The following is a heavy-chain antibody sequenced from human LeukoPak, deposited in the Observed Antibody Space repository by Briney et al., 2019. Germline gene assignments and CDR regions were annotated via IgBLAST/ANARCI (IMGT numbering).Heavy chain of an antibody. CDR2: ISGSGGST. D-gene: IGHD3-3*01. V-gene: IGHV3-23*01. J-gene: IGHJ4*02. Sequence: PGGSLRLSCAASGFTFSSYDMSWVRQAPGKGLEWVSAISGSGGSTYYADSVKGRFTISRDNSKNTLYLQMNSLRAEDTAVYYCAKVRSSTIFGRPDYWGQGTLVTVSS. CDR3: AKVRSSTIFGRPDY. CDR1: GFTFSSYD.